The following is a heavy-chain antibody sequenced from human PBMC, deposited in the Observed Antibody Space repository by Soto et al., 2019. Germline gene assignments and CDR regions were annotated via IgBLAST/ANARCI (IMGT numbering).Heavy chain of an antibody. CDR2: INVYNGNT. CDR3: ARDGVAVTTGISGY. V-gene: IGHV1-18*01. J-gene: IGHJ4*02. Sequence: QVQRVQSGAKVKKPGASVKVSCKASGYTFTSYAISWVGQAPGKGLEWMGWINVYNGNTKYAQKFQGRVTMTTDTSTSTVYMELRSLTSDDTAVYYCARDGVAVTTGISGYWGQGTLVTVSS. CDR1: GYTFTSYA. D-gene: IGHD4-4*01.